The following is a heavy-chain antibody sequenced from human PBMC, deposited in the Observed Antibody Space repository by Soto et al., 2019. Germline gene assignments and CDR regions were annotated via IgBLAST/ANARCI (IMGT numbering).Heavy chain of an antibody. CDR1: GVTFSSYT. CDR3: AREYCSSTSCYEFDY. J-gene: IGHJ4*02. D-gene: IGHD2-2*01. CDR2: IIPILGIA. Sequence: ASVKVSCKASGVTFSSYTISWVRQAPGQGLEWMGRIIPILGIANYAQKFQGRVTITADKSTSTAYMELSSLRSEDTAVYYCAREYCSSTSCYEFDYWGQGTLVTVSS. V-gene: IGHV1-69*04.